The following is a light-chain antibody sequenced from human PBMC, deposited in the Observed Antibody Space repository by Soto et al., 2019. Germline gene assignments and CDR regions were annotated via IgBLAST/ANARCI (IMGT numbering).Light chain of an antibody. J-gene: IGLJ2*01. CDR1: NIGSRS. V-gene: IGLV3-21*04. CDR3: QVWASNAVI. Sequence: SYELTQPPSVSVAPGKTARITCGGSNIGSRSVHWYQQKPGQAPVPVIHYDTDRPSGIPERFSASNSGSTATLTISRVEAGDEADYYCQVWASNAVIFGGGTKVTVL. CDR2: YDT.